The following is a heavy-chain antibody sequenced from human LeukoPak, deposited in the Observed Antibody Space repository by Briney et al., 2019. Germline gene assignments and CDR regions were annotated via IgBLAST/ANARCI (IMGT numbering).Heavy chain of an antibody. D-gene: IGHD5-24*01. CDR2: INPNSGGT. J-gene: IGHJ3*02. V-gene: IGHV1-2*02. Sequence: GASVKISCKASGYTFTGYYMHWVRQAPGQGLEWMGWINPNSGGTNYAQKFQGRVTMTRDTSISTAYMELSSLRSEDTAVYYCARGVDGYNSDAFDIWGQGTMVTVSS. CDR3: ARGVDGYNSDAFDI. CDR1: GYTFTGYY.